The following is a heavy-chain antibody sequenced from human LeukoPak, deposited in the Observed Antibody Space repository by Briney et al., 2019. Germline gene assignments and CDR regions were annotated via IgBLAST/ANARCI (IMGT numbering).Heavy chain of an antibody. CDR3: ARAGETAVGYFYNGLDV. Sequence: GGSLRLSCAASGFTFSSYWMHWVRQAPGKGLVWVSRINSDGSSTSYADSVKGRFTISRDNAKNTLYLQMNSLRAEDTAVYYCARAGETAVGYFYNGLDVWGERTTVTVSS. J-gene: IGHJ6*04. D-gene: IGHD6-13*01. V-gene: IGHV3-74*01. CDR1: GFTFSSYW. CDR2: INSDGSST.